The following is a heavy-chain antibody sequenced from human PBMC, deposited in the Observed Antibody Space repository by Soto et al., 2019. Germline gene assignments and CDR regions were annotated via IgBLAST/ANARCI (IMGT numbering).Heavy chain of an antibody. CDR1: GGSISTTNW. CDR2: ILHIGST. V-gene: IGHV4-4*02. J-gene: IGHJ5*02. Sequence: VQLQESGPGLVKPSGTLSLTCTVSGGSISTTNWWSWVRQSPGKGLEWIGEILHIGSTNYNPSLTSRVTMSMDKSKNQFSLRLSSVTAADTAVYYCASGFDSDGLYNGGHPWGQGTLVSVSS. D-gene: IGHD3-22*01. CDR3: ASGFDSDGLYNGGHP.